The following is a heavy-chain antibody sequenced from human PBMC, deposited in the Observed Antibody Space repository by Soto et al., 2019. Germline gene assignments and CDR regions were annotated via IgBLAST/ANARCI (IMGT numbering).Heavy chain of an antibody. CDR2: IKSKTDGGTT. CDR3: TTDTVYDILTGYPPAHYYYYGMDV. CDR1: GFTFSNAW. Sequence: GGSLRLSWAASGFTFSNAWMNWVRQAPGKGLEWVGRIKSKTDGGTTDYAAPVKGRFTISRDDSKNTLYLQMNSLKTEDTAVYYCTTDTVYDILTGYPPAHYYYYGMDVWGQGTTVTVSS. J-gene: IGHJ6*02. D-gene: IGHD3-9*01. V-gene: IGHV3-15*07.